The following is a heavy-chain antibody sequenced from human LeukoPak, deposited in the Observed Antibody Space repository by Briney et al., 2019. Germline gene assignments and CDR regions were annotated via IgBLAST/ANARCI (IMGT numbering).Heavy chain of an antibody. Sequence: GGSLRLSCAASGFSFSSYCMNWVRQAPGKGLEWVAYIRMTEDIIYYVDSVKGRFTVSRDNAKNSLYLQMTFLRDEDTAVYYCARDYGRRIRGAFDIWGQGTMVTVSS. J-gene: IGHJ3*02. CDR2: IRMTEDII. D-gene: IGHD3-3*02. CDR1: GFSFSSYC. CDR3: ARDYGRRIRGAFDI. V-gene: IGHV3-48*02.